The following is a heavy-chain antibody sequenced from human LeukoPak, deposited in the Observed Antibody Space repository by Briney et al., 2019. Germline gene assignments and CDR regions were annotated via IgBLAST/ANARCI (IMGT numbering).Heavy chain of an antibody. CDR1: GFTFSSHA. V-gene: IGHV3-23*01. D-gene: IGHD5-24*01. Sequence: PGGSLRLSCVASGFTFSSHAMSWVRQAPGKGLEWVSTVGTGFDTYYTDSVKGRFTISRDNAKNTLYLQMNSLRAEDTAVYYCSRDLRGRDDYWGQGILVIVSS. CDR3: SRDLRGRDDY. J-gene: IGHJ4*02. CDR2: VGTGFDT.